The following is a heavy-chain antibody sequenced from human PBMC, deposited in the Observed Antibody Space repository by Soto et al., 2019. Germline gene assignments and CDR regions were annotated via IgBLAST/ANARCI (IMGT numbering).Heavy chain of an antibody. D-gene: IGHD2-21*02. V-gene: IGHV1-69*13. Sequence: SVKVSCKASGGTFSSYAISWVRQAPGQGLEWMGGIIPIFGTANYAQKFQGRVTITADESTSTAYMELSSLRSEDTAMYYCARDYGPYCGGDCYSFWFDPWGQGTLVTVSS. CDR1: GGTFSSYA. CDR2: IIPIFGTA. J-gene: IGHJ5*02. CDR3: ARDYGPYCGGDCYSFWFDP.